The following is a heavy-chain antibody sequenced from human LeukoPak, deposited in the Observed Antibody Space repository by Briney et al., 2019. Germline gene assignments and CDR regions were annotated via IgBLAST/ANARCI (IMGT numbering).Heavy chain of an antibody. J-gene: IGHJ4*02. CDR3: ARGGGYDILTGYYLPFDY. Sequence: SETLSLTCTVSGGSISSYYWSWIRQPPGKGLEWIGYIYYRGSTNYNPSLKGRGTISVDTSENQFSLKLSSVTAADTAVYYCARGGGYDILTGYYLPFDYWGQGTLVTVSS. D-gene: IGHD3-9*01. CDR2: IYYRGST. CDR1: GGSISSYY. V-gene: IGHV4-59*08.